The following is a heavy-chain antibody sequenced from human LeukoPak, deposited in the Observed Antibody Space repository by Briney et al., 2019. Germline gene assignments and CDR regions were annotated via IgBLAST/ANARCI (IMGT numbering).Heavy chain of an antibody. J-gene: IGHJ6*02. CDR1: GFTFRSYA. D-gene: IGHD2-2*02. Sequence: PGGSLRLSCAASGFTFRSYAMSWVRQAAGKGLEWVSAISGSGGSTYYADSVKGRFTISRDNSKNTLYLQMSSLRAEDTAVYYCAKDWYCSSTSCYRSDSYYYYGMEVWGQGTTVTVSS. CDR3: AKDWYCSSTSCYRSDSYYYYGMEV. V-gene: IGHV3-23*01. CDR2: ISGSGGST.